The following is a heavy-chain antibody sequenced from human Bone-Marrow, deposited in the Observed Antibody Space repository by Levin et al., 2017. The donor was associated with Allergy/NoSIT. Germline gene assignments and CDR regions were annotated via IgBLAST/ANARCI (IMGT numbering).Heavy chain of an antibody. D-gene: IGHD2-2*01. J-gene: IGHJ4*02. CDR1: GVSISSNNW. CDR2: IHHGGSL. Sequence: SQTLSLTCGVSGVSISSNNWWNWVRQPPGKGLEWIAEIHHGGSLNYNPSLKSRVTISIDTSKNQFFLNLNAVTAADPAVYYCAGRSRDNVVYQYYFDYWGQGTLVTVSS. CDR3: AGRSRDNVVYQYYFDY. V-gene: IGHV4/OR15-8*01.